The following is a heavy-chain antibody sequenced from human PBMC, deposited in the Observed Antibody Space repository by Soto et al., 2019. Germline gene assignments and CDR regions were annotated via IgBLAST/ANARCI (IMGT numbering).Heavy chain of an antibody. CDR3: ASSIAVAGIDAFDI. Sequence: GGSLRLSCAASGFTFSSYSMNWVRQAPGKGLEWVSSISSSSSYIYYADSVKGRFTISRDNAKNSLYLQMNSLRAEDTAVYYCASSIAVAGIDAFDIWGQGTMVTVSS. CDR2: ISSSSSYI. J-gene: IGHJ3*02. V-gene: IGHV3-21*01. CDR1: GFTFSSYS. D-gene: IGHD6-19*01.